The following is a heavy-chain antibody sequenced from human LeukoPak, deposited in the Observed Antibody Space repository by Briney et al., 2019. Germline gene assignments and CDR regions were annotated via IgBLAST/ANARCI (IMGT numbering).Heavy chain of an antibody. D-gene: IGHD1-26*01. CDR3: ATGFRSGSYSLFDY. J-gene: IGHJ4*02. V-gene: IGHV1-24*01. CDR1: GYILSELS. Sequence: ASVKVSCKVSGYILSELSMHWVRQSPGKGLEWMGGFDPEESKTIFAQKFQGRVTLTEDTSTNTAYMELSGLRSEDTAVYYCATGFRSGSYSLFDYWGQGTQVTVSS. CDR2: FDPEESKT.